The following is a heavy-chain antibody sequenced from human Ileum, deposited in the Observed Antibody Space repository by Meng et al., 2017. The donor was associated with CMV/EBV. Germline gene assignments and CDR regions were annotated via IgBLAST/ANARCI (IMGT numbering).Heavy chain of an antibody. CDR3: ARTREARPTNWFDP. J-gene: IGHJ5*02. Sequence: ASVKVSCKASGYTFTSYGISWVRQAPGQGLEWMGWISAYNGNTNYAQKLQGRVTMTTDTSTSTAYMELRSLRSDDTAVYYCARTREARPTNWFDPWGQGTLVTVSS. D-gene: IGHD6-6*01. CDR1: GYTFTSYG. CDR2: ISAYNGNT. V-gene: IGHV1-18*01.